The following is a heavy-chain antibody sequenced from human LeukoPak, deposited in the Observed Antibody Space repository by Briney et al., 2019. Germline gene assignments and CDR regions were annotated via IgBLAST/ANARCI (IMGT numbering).Heavy chain of an antibody. D-gene: IGHD3-22*01. CDR1: GYSISSGYY. Sequence: SETLSLTFTVSGYSISSGYYWGWIRQPPGKGLEWIGSIYHSGSTYYNPSLKSRVTISVDTSKNQFSLKLSSVTAADTAVYYCARDGLLSYDSTAFDIWGQGTMVTVSS. CDR3: ARDGLLSYDSTAFDI. J-gene: IGHJ3*02. CDR2: IYHSGST. V-gene: IGHV4-38-2*02.